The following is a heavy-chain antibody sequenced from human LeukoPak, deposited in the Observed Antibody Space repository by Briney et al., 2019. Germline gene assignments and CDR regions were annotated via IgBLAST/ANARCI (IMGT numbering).Heavy chain of an antibody. CDR2: IYPGDSDT. V-gene: IGHV5-51*01. Sequence: GESLKISCKGSGYSFTSYWIGWVRQMPGKGLEWMGIIYPGDSDTRYSPSFQGQVTISADKSISTAYLQWSSLKASDTAMYYCARKPYDFWSGYYTGDFDCWVQGTLVTVSS. J-gene: IGHJ4*02. CDR3: ARKPYDFWSGYYTGDFDC. D-gene: IGHD3-3*01. CDR1: GYSFTSYW.